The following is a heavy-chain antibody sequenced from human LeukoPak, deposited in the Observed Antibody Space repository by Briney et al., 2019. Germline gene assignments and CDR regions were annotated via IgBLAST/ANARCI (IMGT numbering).Heavy chain of an antibody. Sequence: GSLRLSCAASGFTFSSYSMNWVRQAPGKGLEWVSSISSSSSYIYYADSVKGRFTISRDNAKNSLYLQMNSLRAEDTAVYYCAKERTNIAAADTGAFDIWGQGTMVTVSS. CDR3: AKERTNIAAADTGAFDI. CDR2: ISSSSSYI. J-gene: IGHJ3*02. V-gene: IGHV3-21*01. D-gene: IGHD6-13*01. CDR1: GFTFSSYS.